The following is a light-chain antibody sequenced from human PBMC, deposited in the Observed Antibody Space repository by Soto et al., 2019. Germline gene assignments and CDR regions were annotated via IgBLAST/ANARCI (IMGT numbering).Light chain of an antibody. CDR3: QHYNNWPWT. CDR1: QSVSSN. CDR2: GAS. Sequence: EIVMTQSPGTLSVSPGERATLSCRASQSVSSNLAWYQQKPGQAPRLLIYGASTKATGFPARLSGSGSRTEFTITNSRLQSEDFAVYYCQHYNNWPWTFGQGTKVEIK. V-gene: IGKV3-15*01. J-gene: IGKJ1*01.